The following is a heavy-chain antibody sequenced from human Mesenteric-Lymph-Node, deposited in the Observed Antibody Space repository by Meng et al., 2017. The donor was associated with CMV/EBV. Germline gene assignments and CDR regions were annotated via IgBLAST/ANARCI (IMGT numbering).Heavy chain of an antibody. CDR3: ARGRFCSSSSCYAIDF. V-gene: IGHV1-2*06. CDR2: INPNNGGT. J-gene: IGHJ4*02. Sequence: SGYTFTTYSLHWLRQAPGQGLEWMGRINPNNGGTNSAQKFQGRVAMTRDTSISTAYMELSRLTSDDTAVYYCARGRFCSSSSCYAIDFWGQGTLVTVSS. D-gene: IGHD2-2*01. CDR1: GYTFTTYS.